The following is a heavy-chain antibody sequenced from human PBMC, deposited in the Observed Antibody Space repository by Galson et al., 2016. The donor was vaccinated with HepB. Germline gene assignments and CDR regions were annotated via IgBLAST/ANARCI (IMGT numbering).Heavy chain of an antibody. Sequence: SLRLSCAASGFTFSNYAITWVRQAPGKGLEWVSAIRPNSERTYYTNSVKGRLTISRDNFKNTVYLQMNSLRAEDTAVYYCAREVGGSGWYSVDYWGQGSLVIVSS. CDR2: IRPNSERT. CDR3: AREVGGSGWYSVDY. D-gene: IGHD6-19*01. J-gene: IGHJ4*02. CDR1: GFTFSNYA. V-gene: IGHV3-23*01.